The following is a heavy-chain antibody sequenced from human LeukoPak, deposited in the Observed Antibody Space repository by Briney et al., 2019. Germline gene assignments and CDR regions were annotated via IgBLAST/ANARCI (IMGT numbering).Heavy chain of an antibody. Sequence: SETLSLTCAVSGYSISSGYYWGWTRQPPGKGLEWIGSIYHSGSTYYNPSLKSRVTISVDTSKNQFSLKLSSVTAADTAVYYCARYSGSYLFIWGQGTLVTVSS. D-gene: IGHD1-26*01. J-gene: IGHJ4*02. V-gene: IGHV4-38-2*01. CDR2: IYHSGST. CDR1: GYSISSGYY. CDR3: ARYSGSYLFI.